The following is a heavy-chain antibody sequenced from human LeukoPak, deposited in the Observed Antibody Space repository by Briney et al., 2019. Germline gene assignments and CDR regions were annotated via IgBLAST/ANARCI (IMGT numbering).Heavy chain of an antibody. Sequence: PSETLSLTCTVSGGSISSSSYYWGWIRQPPGKGLEWIGSIYYSGSTYYNPSLKSRVTISVDTSKNQFSLKLSSVTAADTAVYYCARLDGTVEMAIDYWGQGTLVTVSS. CDR2: IYYSGST. CDR1: GGSISSSSYY. D-gene: IGHD5-24*01. CDR3: ARLDGTVEMAIDY. V-gene: IGHV4-39*01. J-gene: IGHJ4*02.